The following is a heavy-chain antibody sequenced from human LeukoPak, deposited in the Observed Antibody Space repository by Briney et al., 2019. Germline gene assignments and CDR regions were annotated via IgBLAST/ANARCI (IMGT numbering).Heavy chain of an antibody. J-gene: IGHJ6*02. CDR1: GGSISSYY. Sequence: SETLSLTCTVSGGSISSYYWSWIRQPPGKGLEWIGYIYYSGSTNYNPSLKSRVTISVETSKNQFSLKLSSVTAADTAVYYCARGGIGIAAAGTPLASYYYYYYGMDVWGQGTTVTVSS. V-gene: IGHV4-59*01. CDR2: IYYSGST. CDR3: ARGGIGIAAAGTPLASYYYYYYGMDV. D-gene: IGHD6-13*01.